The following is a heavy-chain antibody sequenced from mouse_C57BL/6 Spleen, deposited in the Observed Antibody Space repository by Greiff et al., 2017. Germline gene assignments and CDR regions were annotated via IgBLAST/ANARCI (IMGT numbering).Heavy chain of an antibody. CDR2: IYPGDGDT. Sequence: QVQLQQSGAELVKPGASVKISCKASGYVFSSYWMNWVKQRPGKGLEWIGQIYPGDGDTNYNGKFKGKATLTADKSSSTAYMQLSSLTSEDSAVYFCARLDYGSSYGGFAYWGQGTLVTVSA. CDR1: GYVFSSYW. CDR3: ARLDYGSSYGGFAY. J-gene: IGHJ3*01. V-gene: IGHV1-80*01. D-gene: IGHD1-1*01.